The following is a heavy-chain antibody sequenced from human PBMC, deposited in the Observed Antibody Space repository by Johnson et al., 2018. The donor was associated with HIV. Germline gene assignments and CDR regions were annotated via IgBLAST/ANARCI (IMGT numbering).Heavy chain of an antibody. CDR2: INQDGSEN. CDR3: ARAFLSHYYDSSCPVDI. CDR1: GFTFSIYW. Sequence: EVQLVESGGGLVQSGGSLGLSCAATGFTFSIYWMAWVRQAPGKGLEWVANINQDGSENYYVDSVKGRFTISRDNAKNSLYLQMNSLRAEDTALYYCARAFLSHYYDSSCPVDIWGQGTMVTVSS. J-gene: IGHJ3*02. D-gene: IGHD3-22*01. V-gene: IGHV3-7*05.